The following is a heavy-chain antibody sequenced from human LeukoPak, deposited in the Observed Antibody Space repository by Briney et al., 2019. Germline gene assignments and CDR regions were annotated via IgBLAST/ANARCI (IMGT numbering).Heavy chain of an antibody. CDR1: AFTFRSYG. J-gene: IGHJ4*02. CDR3: ARGAWGSSSGY. D-gene: IGHD3-16*01. Sequence: GGSLRLSCAASAFTFRSYGMHWVRQAPGKGLEWVAFIRYHGSDKYYADSVKDRFTISRDNSKNTLYLQMNSLRAEDTAVYYCARGAWGSSSGYWGQGTLVTVSS. V-gene: IGHV3-30*02. CDR2: IRYHGSDK.